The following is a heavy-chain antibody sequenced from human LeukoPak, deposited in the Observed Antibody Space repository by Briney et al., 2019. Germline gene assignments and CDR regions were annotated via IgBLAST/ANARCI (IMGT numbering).Heavy chain of an antibody. Sequence: GGPLRLSCAASGFTFSSYSMNWVRQAPGKGLEWVSYISSSSNTIYYADSVKGRFTISRDNAKNSLYLQMNSLRAEDTAVYYCARGHSSGWYYFDYWGQGTLVTVSS. J-gene: IGHJ4*02. D-gene: IGHD6-19*01. CDR2: ISSSSNTI. V-gene: IGHV3-48*01. CDR1: GFTFSSYS. CDR3: ARGHSSGWYYFDY.